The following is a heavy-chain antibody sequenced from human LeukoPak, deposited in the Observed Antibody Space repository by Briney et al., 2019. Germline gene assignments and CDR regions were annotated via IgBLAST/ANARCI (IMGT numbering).Heavy chain of an antibody. J-gene: IGHJ1*01. CDR2: FNPQSGGA. CDR1: GYSFIDNY. CDR3: GRAVGGVQFVGYFQQ. V-gene: IGHV1-2*02. Sequence: GASVKVSCKASGYSFIDNYMHWVRQSPGQGLEWMGWFNPQSGGAHYAQTFQGRVTMTRDTSNSTVFLDLSHLRSDDPAVYYCGRAVGGVQFVGYFQQWGQGTLISVSS. D-gene: IGHD1-26*01.